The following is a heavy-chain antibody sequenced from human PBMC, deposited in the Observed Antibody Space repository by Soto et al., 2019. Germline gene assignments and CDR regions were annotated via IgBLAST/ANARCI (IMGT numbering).Heavy chain of an antibody. V-gene: IGHV3-33*01. CDR1: GFIFTNHR. J-gene: IGHJ5*01. D-gene: IGHD1-26*01. CDR2: IWFDGSKE. Sequence: GGSLRLSCATSGFIFTNHRWHWVRQAPGKGLEWVSMIWFDGSKEYYADSVKGRFTISRDDSTNTFYLEMNSLRTEDTAVYYCARDRSATGSQAGWFYSWGQGT. CDR3: ARDRSATGSQAGWFYS.